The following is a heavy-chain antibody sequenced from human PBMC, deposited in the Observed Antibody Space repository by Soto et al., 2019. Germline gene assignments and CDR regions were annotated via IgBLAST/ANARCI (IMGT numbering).Heavy chain of an antibody. CDR3: ARDRQRGYCTGGSCYSYFDY. Sequence: QVQLQQWGAGLLKPSETLPLTCAIYGGSFSGYYWSWIRQPPGMGLEWIGEVDQSGSTNYNPSLKSRVTISGDTSKNQFSLKLNSVTAADTAVYYCARDRQRGYCTGGSCYSYFDYWGQGALVIVSS. CDR1: GGSFSGYY. V-gene: IGHV4-34*01. J-gene: IGHJ4*02. CDR2: VDQSGST. D-gene: IGHD2-15*01.